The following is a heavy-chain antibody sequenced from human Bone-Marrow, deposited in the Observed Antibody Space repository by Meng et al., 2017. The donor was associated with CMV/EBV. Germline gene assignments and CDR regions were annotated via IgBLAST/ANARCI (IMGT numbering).Heavy chain of an antibody. D-gene: IGHD2-2*01. CDR1: GFTFNSYG. Sequence: GESLKISCAASGFTFNSYGIHWVRQAPGKGLEWVAFIRYDGSNKYYADSVKGRFTISRDNSKNTLYLQMNSLRAEDTAVYYCARVGVVPAAIARHYYYGMDVWGQGTTVTVSS. CDR2: IRYDGSNK. V-gene: IGHV3-30*02. J-gene: IGHJ6*01. CDR3: ARVGVVPAAIARHYYYGMDV.